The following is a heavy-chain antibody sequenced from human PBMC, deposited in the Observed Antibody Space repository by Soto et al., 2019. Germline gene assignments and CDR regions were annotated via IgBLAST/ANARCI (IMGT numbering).Heavy chain of an antibody. CDR3: SGGVGDAF. D-gene: IGHD1-26*01. CDR1: ESTVRRDW. Sequence: EVHLVESGGGLVQTGGSLRLSCTIYESTVRRDWMNWVRQAPGKGLEWVAHINQDGSEKYYVDSVKGRFTISRDNANNLLSLQMNSLGAGDTAMYYCSGGVGDAFWGQGTLVTGSS. CDR2: INQDGSEK. J-gene: IGHJ4*02. V-gene: IGHV3-7*04.